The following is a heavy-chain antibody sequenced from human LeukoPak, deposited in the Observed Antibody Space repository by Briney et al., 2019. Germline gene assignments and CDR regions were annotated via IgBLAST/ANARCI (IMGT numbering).Heavy chain of an antibody. CDR2: ISSSGSTI. CDR1: GFIFSDYY. Sequence: GGSLRLSCAASGFIFSDYYMSWIRQAPGRGLEWVSYISSSGSTIYYADSVKGRFTISRDNAKNSLYLQMNSLRAEDTAVYYCASGYCSGGSCYFDYWGQGTLVTVSS. V-gene: IGHV3-11*01. D-gene: IGHD2-15*01. J-gene: IGHJ4*02. CDR3: ASGYCSGGSCYFDY.